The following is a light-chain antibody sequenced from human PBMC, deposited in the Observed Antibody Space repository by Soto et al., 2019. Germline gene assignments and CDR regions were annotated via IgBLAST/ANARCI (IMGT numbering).Light chain of an antibody. CDR2: LAS. CDR3: QQYGTSSRT. J-gene: IGKJ1*01. V-gene: IGKV1-5*03. CDR1: QTISTS. Sequence: DIQMTQTPSTRSASVGDRFSITCRASQTISTSLAWYQQKPGKAPKLLIYLASTLQSGVPARFSGSGSATEFTLSISSLQPDDFATYYCQQYGTSSRTFGQGTKVDIK.